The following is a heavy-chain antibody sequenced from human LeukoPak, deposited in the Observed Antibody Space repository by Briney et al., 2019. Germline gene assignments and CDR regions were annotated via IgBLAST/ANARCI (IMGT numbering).Heavy chain of an antibody. D-gene: IGHD2-2*01. V-gene: IGHV4-59*08. J-gene: IGHJ4*02. CDR2: IYSSGST. Sequence: SETLSLTCAVSAGSISGYFWSWIRQPPGKGLEWIGYIYSSGSTNYNPSLKSRLTISVDTSKNQFSLKLSSVTAADTAVYYCARQFCASTACYPYLDYWGQGTLVTVSS. CDR3: ARQFCASTACYPYLDY. CDR1: AGSISGYF.